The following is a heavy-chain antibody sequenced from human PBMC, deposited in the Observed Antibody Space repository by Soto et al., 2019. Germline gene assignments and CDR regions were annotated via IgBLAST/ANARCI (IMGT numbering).Heavy chain of an antibody. CDR1: GFTFTSSA. V-gene: IGHV1-58*01. D-gene: IGHD3-10*01. J-gene: IGHJ4*02. CDR3: SRVDPGETSPFDH. CDR2: IVVGSGNT. Sequence: SVKVSCKASGFTFTSSAVQWVRQARGQRLEWIGWIVVGSGNTNYAQKFQERVTITRDMSTSTAYMEVSSLRSEDTAVYYCSRVDPGETSPFDHWGQGTLVTVSS.